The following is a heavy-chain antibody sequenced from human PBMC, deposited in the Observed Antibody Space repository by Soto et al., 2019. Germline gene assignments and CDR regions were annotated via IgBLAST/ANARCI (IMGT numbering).Heavy chain of an antibody. Sequence: PSETLSLTCTVSGGSISSSSYYWGWIRQPPGKGLEWIGSIYYSGSTYYNPSLKSRVTISVDTSKNQFSLKLSSVTVADTAVYYCARVMVRGVVNWFDPWGQGTLVTVSS. D-gene: IGHD3-10*01. CDR2: IYYSGST. CDR3: ARVMVRGVVNWFDP. V-gene: IGHV4-39*01. J-gene: IGHJ5*02. CDR1: GGSISSSSYY.